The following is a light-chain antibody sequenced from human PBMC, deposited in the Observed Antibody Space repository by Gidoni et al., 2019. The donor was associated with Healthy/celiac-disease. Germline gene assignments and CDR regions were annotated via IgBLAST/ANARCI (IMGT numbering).Light chain of an antibody. V-gene: IGLV1-40*01. CDR3: QSYDSSLSVWV. Sequence: QSVLTQPPSVSGAPGQRVTISCTGRSSNIGAGYDVPWYQQLPGTAPKLLIYGNSNRPSGVPDRFSGSKSGTSASLAITGLQAEDEADYYCQSYDSSLSVWVFGGGTKLTVL. J-gene: IGLJ3*02. CDR1: SSNIGAGYD. CDR2: GNS.